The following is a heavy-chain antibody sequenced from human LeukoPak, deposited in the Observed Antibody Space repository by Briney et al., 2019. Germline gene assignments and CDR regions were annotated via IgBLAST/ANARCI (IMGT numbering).Heavy chain of an antibody. J-gene: IGHJ4*02. CDR3: ASIYGSGSYRY. CDR2: IYSGGST. CDR1: GFTVSSNY. D-gene: IGHD3-10*01. Sequence: GGSLRLSCAASGFTVSSNYMSWVRQAPGKGLEWASVIYSGGSTYYADSVKGRFTISRDNSKNTLYLQMNSLRAEDTAVYYCASIYGSGSYRYWGQGTLATVSS. V-gene: IGHV3-66*01.